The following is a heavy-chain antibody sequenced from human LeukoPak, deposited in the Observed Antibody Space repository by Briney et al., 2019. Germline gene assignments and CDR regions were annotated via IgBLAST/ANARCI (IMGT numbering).Heavy chain of an antibody. CDR2: ISDDGRSK. CDR1: GFSFINYC. V-gene: IGHV3-30*18. D-gene: IGHD4-17*01. Sequence: SLTLTCAAYGFSFINYCRPWIRQAPGKGLEWVGVISDDGRSKDYAASVKGRFTISRDNSKDTLYLQMNSLRAEDTAVYYCAKRPSDYGDYVSYFDNWGQGTLVTVSS. CDR3: AKRPSDYGDYVSYFDN. J-gene: IGHJ4*02.